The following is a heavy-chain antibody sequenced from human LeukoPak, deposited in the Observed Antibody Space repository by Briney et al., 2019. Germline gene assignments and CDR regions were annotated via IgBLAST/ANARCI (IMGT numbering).Heavy chain of an antibody. CDR3: ARLTIGP. J-gene: IGHJ5*02. CDR2: TSHRVSDV. Sequence: GGSLRLSCAAAGFTFSDYYTSWIRQAPGKGLEWVSYTSHRVSDVQYADSVKGRFTISRDNARNSLYLQMNGLRAEDTAVYYCARLTIGPWGQGTLVTVSS. V-gene: IGHV3-11*01. CDR1: GFTFSDYY. D-gene: IGHD2/OR15-2a*01.